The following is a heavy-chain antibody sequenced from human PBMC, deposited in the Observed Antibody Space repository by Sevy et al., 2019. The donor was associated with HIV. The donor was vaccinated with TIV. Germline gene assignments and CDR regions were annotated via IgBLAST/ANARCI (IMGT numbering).Heavy chain of an antibody. J-gene: IGHJ3*02. CDR2: INPRNGGT. V-gene: IGHV1-2*02. CDR1: GYTFIAYY. Sequence: ASVKVSCRSSGYTFIAYYIHWVRQAPGQGLEWMGWINPRNGGTDYAPKFQGRVTLTTDTSINTSYMDLTRLTSDDTAVYYCVRVTSRPPNWNDDSFDIWGQGTMVTVSS. D-gene: IGHD1-1*01. CDR3: VRVTSRPPNWNDDSFDI.